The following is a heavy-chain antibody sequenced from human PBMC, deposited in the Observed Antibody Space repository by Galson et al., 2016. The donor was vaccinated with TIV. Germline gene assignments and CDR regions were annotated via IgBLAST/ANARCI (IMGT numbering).Heavy chain of an antibody. V-gene: IGHV3-7*01. J-gene: IGHJ4*02. CDR1: GFTFSTFW. CDR3: VRDWDDYGHHSAFDS. D-gene: IGHD4-17*01. Sequence: SLRLSCAASGFTFSTFWMSWVRQAPGKGLEWVANIKQDGSDKNYVDSVKSRFTISRDHTKNSVFLQMSSLRAEDTAVYYCVRDWDDYGHHSAFDSRGQGTQVTVSS. CDR2: IKQDGSDK.